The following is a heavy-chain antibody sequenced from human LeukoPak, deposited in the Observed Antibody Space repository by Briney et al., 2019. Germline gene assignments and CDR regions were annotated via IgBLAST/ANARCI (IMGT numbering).Heavy chain of an antibody. CDR3: ARGHSPVTTKVSYFQH. D-gene: IGHD4-17*01. CDR2: IYYSGST. CDR1: GGSISSSSYY. Sequence: PSETLSLTCTVSGGSISSSSYYWGWIRQPPGKGLEWIGRIYYSGSTNYNPSLKSRVTILVDTSKNQFSLKLSSVTAADTAVYYCARGHSPVTTKVSYFQHWGQGTLVTVSS. J-gene: IGHJ1*01. V-gene: IGHV4-39*07.